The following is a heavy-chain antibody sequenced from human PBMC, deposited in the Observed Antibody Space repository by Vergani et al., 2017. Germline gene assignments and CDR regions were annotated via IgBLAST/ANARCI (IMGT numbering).Heavy chain of an antibody. Sequence: QVQLQESGPGLVKPSETLSLTCTVSGASISNYYWSWIRQPQGKGLEWIGYIYYSGRTNYNPSLKSRVTISVDTSKNQFALKLSSVTADDTAVYYCASSTAVQLERRGFAYWGQGTLVTVSS. CDR1: GASISNYY. J-gene: IGHJ4*02. CDR2: IYYSGRT. CDR3: ASSTAVQLERRGFAY. V-gene: IGHV4-59*01. D-gene: IGHD1-1*01.